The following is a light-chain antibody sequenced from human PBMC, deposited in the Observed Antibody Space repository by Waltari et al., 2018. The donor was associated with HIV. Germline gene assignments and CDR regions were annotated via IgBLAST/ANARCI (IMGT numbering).Light chain of an antibody. V-gene: IGKV3-11*01. Sequence: EIVMTQSPATLSVSPGERATLSCRASQSVATNLAWYQQKPGQAPRLLIYGASNRAAGIPARFSGSGSGTDFTLTISSLEPEDFAVYYCQQRTSWSPNTFGQGTKLEIK. CDR3: QQRTSWSPNT. CDR2: GAS. J-gene: IGKJ2*01. CDR1: QSVATN.